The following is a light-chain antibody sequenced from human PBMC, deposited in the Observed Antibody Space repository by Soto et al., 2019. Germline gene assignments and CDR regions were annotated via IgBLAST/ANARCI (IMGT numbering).Light chain of an antibody. Sequence: DIQMTQSPSSLSASVGDRVTITCRASQDISNYLNWYQQKPGKAPKLLIYNASNLKTGVPSRLSGSRSGTDFTFTISSLQPEDIATYYCQQYDNRPFTFGPGTKVDIK. CDR3: QQYDNRPFT. J-gene: IGKJ3*01. V-gene: IGKV1-33*01. CDR2: NAS. CDR1: QDISNY.